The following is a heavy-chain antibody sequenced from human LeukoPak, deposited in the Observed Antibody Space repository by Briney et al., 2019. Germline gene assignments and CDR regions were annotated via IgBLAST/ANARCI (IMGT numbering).Heavy chain of an antibody. CDR1: GFTFSSYA. V-gene: IGHV3-23*01. J-gene: IGHJ5*02. Sequence: SGGSLRLSCAASGFTFSSYAMSWVRQAPGKGLEWVSAISGSGGSTYYADSVKGRFTISRDNSKNTLYLQMNSLRSEDTAVYYCAKDSSGAYNWFDPWGQGTLVTVSS. CDR2: ISGSGGST. CDR3: AKDSSGAYNWFDP. D-gene: IGHD6-19*01.